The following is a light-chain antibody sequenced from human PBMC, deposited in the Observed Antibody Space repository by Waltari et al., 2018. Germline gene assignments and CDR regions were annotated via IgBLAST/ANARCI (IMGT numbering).Light chain of an antibody. CDR2: TNY. V-gene: IGLV1-47*02. J-gene: IGLJ2*01. Sequence: QSVLTQPPSTSGTPGQRVTIPCSGSRSTIGSNYVSWDQHLPGTAPKLLIYTNYQRPSGVPDRFSGSKSGTSASLAISGLQSDDESDYFCAAWDDTLSAVVFGGGTKLTVL. CDR1: RSTIGSNY. CDR3: AAWDDTLSAVV.